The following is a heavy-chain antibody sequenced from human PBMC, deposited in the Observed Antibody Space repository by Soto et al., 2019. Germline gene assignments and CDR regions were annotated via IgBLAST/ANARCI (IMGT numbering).Heavy chain of an antibody. D-gene: IGHD3-3*01. CDR2: IYYSGST. J-gene: IGHJ6*02. CDR3: ARGSHYDFWSGYKIYYYYGMDV. Sequence: PXETLSLTCTVSGGSISSYYWSWIRQPPGKGLEWIGYIYYSGSTNYNPSLKSRVTISVDTSKNQFSLKLSSVTAADTAVYYCARGSHYDFWSGYKIYYYYGMDVWGQGTTVTVSS. V-gene: IGHV4-59*01. CDR1: GGSISSYY.